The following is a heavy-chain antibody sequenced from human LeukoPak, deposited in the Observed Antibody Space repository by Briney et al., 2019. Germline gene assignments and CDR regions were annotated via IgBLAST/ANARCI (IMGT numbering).Heavy chain of an antibody. Sequence: SGGSLRLSCAASGFTFSDYYMSWIRHAPEKGQEGGSYISSSGSTIYYADSVKGRFTISRDNAKNSLYLQMNSLRAEDTAVYYCARDVTTVTSDFDYWGQGTLVTVSS. D-gene: IGHD4-17*01. CDR1: GFTFSDYY. V-gene: IGHV3-11*04. CDR3: ARDVTTVTSDFDY. CDR2: ISSSGSTI. J-gene: IGHJ4*02.